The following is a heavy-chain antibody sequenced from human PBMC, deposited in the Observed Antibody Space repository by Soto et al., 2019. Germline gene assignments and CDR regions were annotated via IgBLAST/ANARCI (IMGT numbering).Heavy chain of an antibody. CDR2: IIPLYGTV. J-gene: IGHJ4*02. D-gene: IGHD3-10*01. CDR1: GGTFNSYG. V-gene: IGHV1-69*06. Sequence: QAHLAQSGAEVKRPGSSVTVSCKASGGTFNSYGISWVRQAPGQGLDWMGVIIPLYGTVNYAQKFQGRVSITADKSTSTAYMDLNSLRSDDTAVYYCARVSVIRGVIPTDFGLWGQGALVTVSS. CDR3: ARVSVIRGVIPTDFGL.